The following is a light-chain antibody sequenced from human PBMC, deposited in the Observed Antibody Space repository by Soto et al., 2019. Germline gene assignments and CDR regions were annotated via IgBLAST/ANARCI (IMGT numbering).Light chain of an antibody. CDR2: GAS. CDR3: QQYGRSPFA. J-gene: IGKJ3*01. V-gene: IGKV3-20*01. CDR1: QSVSSSY. Sequence: EIVLTQSPGTLSLSPGERATLSCRASQSVSSSYLAWYQQKPGQAPRLLIYGASSRATGIPARFSGSGSGTDFTLTICRLEPEDFAVYYCQQYGRSPFAFGPGTKVDIK.